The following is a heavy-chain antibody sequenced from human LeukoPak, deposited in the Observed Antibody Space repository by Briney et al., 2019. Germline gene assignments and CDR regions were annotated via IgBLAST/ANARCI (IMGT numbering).Heavy chain of an antibody. CDR1: GFTFGTKY. CDR3: ARVGDHYHWYFDL. V-gene: IGHV3-53*01. D-gene: IGHD3-10*01. CDR2: LYSGGDT. J-gene: IGHJ2*01. Sequence: SGGSLRLSCAASGFTFGTKYMNWVRQAPGKGLEWVSILYSGGDTYYADSVKGRFTISRDNSRNTLSLQMDSLRVEDTAVYYCARVGDHYHWYFDLWGRGTLVTVSS.